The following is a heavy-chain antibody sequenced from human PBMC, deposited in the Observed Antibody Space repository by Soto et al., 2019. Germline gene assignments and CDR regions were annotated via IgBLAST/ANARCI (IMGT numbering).Heavy chain of an antibody. V-gene: IGHV4-31*03. D-gene: IGHD3-22*01. CDR3: ARDYYYDSSGYYYDRGAFDI. CDR1: GGSISSGGYY. J-gene: IGHJ3*02. CDR2: IYYSGST. Sequence: SETLSLTCTVSGGSISSGGYYWSWIRQHPGKGLEWIGYIYYSGSTYYNPSLKSRVTISVDTSKNQFSLKLSSVTAADTAVYYCARDYYYDSSGYYYDRGAFDIWGQGTMVTVSS.